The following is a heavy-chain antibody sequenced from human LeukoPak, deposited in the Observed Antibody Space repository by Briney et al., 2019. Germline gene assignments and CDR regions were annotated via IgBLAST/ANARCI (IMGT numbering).Heavy chain of an antibody. CDR1: GFTFSSYW. CDR3: ARAGGFTTVRGVITPHGWNY. CDR2: IKEDGSEK. Sequence: GGSLRLSRAASGFTFSSYWLSWVRQAPGRGLEWVANIKEDGSEKYYVDSVKGRFTISRDNAKNSLYLQMNSLRAEDTAVYYCARAGGFTTVRGVITPHGWNYWGQGTLVTVSS. V-gene: IGHV3-7*01. D-gene: IGHD3-10*01. J-gene: IGHJ4*02.